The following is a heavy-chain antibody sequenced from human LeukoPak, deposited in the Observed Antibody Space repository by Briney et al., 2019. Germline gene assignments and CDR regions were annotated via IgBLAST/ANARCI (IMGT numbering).Heavy chain of an antibody. CDR3: ARLEDYYDSSGPPRQPQIGFAGMDV. J-gene: IGHJ6*02. Sequence: GESLKISCKGSGYSFTSYWIGWVRHMPGKGLEWMGIIYPGDSDTRYSPSFQGQVTISADKSISTAYLQWSSLKASDTAMYSCARLEDYYDSSGPPRQPQIGFAGMDVWGQGTTVTVSS. V-gene: IGHV5-51*01. CDR1: GYSFTSYW. D-gene: IGHD3-22*01. CDR2: IYPGDSDT.